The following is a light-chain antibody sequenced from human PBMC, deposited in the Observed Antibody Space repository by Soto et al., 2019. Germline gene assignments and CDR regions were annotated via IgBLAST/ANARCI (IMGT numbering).Light chain of an antibody. V-gene: IGKV3-15*01. CDR1: QSVGNN. CDR3: QQYGGWPLT. Sequence: EIVVTQSTATLSVSPGERATLSCRASQSVGNNFAWYQQKPGQAPRLLIFATSTRATGVPARFSGSGSGTELTLTTSSLHCEDFAVYYCQQYGGWPLTFGGGAKVEI. J-gene: IGKJ4*01. CDR2: ATS.